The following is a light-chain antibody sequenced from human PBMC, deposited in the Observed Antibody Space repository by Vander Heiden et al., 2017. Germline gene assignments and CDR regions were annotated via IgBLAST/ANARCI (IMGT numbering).Light chain of an antibody. Sequence: SYVLTQPPSVSVAPGQTPTITCGGNNIGSKRVHWYQQKPGQAPVLGGCEDSDRPSRIPERFSGSNSGKTARLTISRVEAGDEADYDCQVSDSSSDQGVFGGGTKM. CDR3: QVSDSSSDQGV. J-gene: IGLJ3*02. V-gene: IGLV3-21*02. CDR1: NIGSKR. CDR2: EDS.